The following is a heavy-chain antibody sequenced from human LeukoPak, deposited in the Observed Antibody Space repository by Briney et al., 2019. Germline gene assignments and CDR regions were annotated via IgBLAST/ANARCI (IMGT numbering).Heavy chain of an antibody. J-gene: IGHJ4*02. CDR3: ARRRDLYSGSYYPFDY. CDR1: GYSFTSYW. CDR2: IYPGDSDA. D-gene: IGHD1-26*01. Sequence: LGASLKISCKGSGYSFTSYWIGWVRQLPGKGLKWMGIIYPGDSDARYSPSFQGQVTTSADKSISTAYLQWSSLKASDTAMYYCARRRDLYSGSYYPFDYWGQGTLVTVSS. V-gene: IGHV5-51*01.